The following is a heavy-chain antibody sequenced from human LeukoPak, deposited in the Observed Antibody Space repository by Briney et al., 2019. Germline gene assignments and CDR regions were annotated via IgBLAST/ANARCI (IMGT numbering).Heavy chain of an antibody. D-gene: IGHD3-10*01. CDR3: ARLWFGAYYFDY. Sequence: SETLSLTCAVYGGSFSGYYWSWIRQPPGKGLEWIGEINHSGSTNYNPSLKSRVTISVDTSKKQFSLKLSSVTAADTAVYYCARLWFGAYYFDYWGQGTLVTVSS. CDR1: GGSFSGYY. V-gene: IGHV4-34*01. J-gene: IGHJ4*02. CDR2: INHSGST.